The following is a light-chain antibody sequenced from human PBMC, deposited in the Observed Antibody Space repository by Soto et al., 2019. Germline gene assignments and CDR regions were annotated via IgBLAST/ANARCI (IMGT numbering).Light chain of an antibody. CDR3: QQSFITPPLT. Sequence: DIQMTQSPSSLSASIGDIITITCRASQSISTYLNWYQQKPGKAPKLQIYGASTLQNGVPSRFSGSGSATDYTLTISGLQPEDFATYYCQQSFITPPLTFGGGTKVEMK. CDR2: GAS. J-gene: IGKJ4*01. V-gene: IGKV1-39*01. CDR1: QSISTY.